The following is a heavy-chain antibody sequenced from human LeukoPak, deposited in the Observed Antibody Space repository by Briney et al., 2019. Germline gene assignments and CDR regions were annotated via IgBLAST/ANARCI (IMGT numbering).Heavy chain of an antibody. Sequence: GGSLRLSCAASGFTFSSYGMSWVRQAPGKGLEWVSAISGSGGSTYYADSVKGRFTISRDNAKNSLYLQVNSLRAEDTAVYYCARDRHYDSSGYFRDAFDIWGQGTMVTVSS. D-gene: IGHD3-22*01. CDR2: ISGSGGST. CDR1: GFTFSSYG. CDR3: ARDRHYDSSGYFRDAFDI. J-gene: IGHJ3*02. V-gene: IGHV3-23*01.